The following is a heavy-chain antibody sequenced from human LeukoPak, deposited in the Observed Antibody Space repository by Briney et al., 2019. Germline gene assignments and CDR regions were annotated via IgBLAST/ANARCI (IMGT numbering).Heavy chain of an antibody. CDR3: ARDRDHVWYFDL. Sequence: SETLSLTCAVSGGSISSYYWNRIRQPAGKGLEWIGRIYSTGITNYNPSLKSRLTMSVDKSKNQFSLKLSSVTAADTAVYFCARDRDHVWYFDLWGRGTLVGVSS. D-gene: IGHD3-10*02. CDR1: GGSISSYY. CDR2: IYSTGIT. J-gene: IGHJ2*01. V-gene: IGHV4-4*07.